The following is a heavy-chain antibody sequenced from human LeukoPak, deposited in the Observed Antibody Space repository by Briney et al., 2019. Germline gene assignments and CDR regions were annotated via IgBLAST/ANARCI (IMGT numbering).Heavy chain of an antibody. CDR2: LRSKACGGTT. D-gene: IGHD3-9*01. J-gene: IGHJ4*02. V-gene: IGHV3-49*03. CDR1: GFTFGDYA. CDR3: TRDTRPLRYFDWFQGAGSYSGFPDY. Sequence: GGSLRLSCTASGFTFGDYAMSWFRQAPGRGREGVGFLRSKACGGTTEYAASVKGRFTISRDDSNSTAYLQMNSLKTEDTAVYYCTRDTRPLRYFDWFQGAGSYSGFPDYWGQGTLVTVSS.